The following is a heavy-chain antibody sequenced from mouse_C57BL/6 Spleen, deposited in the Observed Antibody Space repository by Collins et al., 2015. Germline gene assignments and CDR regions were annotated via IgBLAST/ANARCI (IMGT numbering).Heavy chain of an antibody. V-gene: IGHV4-1*01. CDR1: GIDFSRYW. Sequence: EVSLLQSGGGLVQPGGSLKLSCAASGIDFSRYWMSWVRRAPGKGLEWIGEINPDSRTINHAPSLKDKFIISRDNAKNTLYLQMSKVRSEDTALYYCARLGYYGWMDYWGQGTSVTVSS. CDR2: INPDSRTI. D-gene: IGHD1-1*01. J-gene: IGHJ4*01. CDR3: ARLGYYGWMDY.